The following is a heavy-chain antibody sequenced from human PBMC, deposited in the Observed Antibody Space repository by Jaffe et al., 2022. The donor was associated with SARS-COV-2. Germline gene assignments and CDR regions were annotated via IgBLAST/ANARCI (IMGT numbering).Heavy chain of an antibody. D-gene: IGHD2-2*01. J-gene: IGHJ6*02. CDR3: ARVSEARSKNGMDV. V-gene: IGHV3-30-3*01. Sequence: QVQLVESGGGVVQPGRSLRLSCAASGFTFSNYVMHWVRQAPGEGLEWVAVISSDGINKYYADSVKGRFTISRDNSKNTLYLQVNSLRAEDTAVFYCARVSEARSKNGMDVWGQGTTVTVSS. CDR2: ISSDGINK. CDR1: GFTFSNYV.